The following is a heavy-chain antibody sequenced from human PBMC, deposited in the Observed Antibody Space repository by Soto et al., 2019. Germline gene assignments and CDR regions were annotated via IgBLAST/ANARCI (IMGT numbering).Heavy chain of an antibody. CDR1: GGSFSGYY. CDR2: INHSGGT. V-gene: IGHV4-34*01. J-gene: IGHJ5*02. Sequence: SETLSLTCAVYGGSFSGYYWSWIRQPPGKGLEWVEEINHSGGTNYNPSLKSRVTLSVDTSKNQFSLKLSSVTAADTAVYYCGRVAFSWGQGTLVTVSS. D-gene: IGHD3-3*01. CDR3: GRVAFS.